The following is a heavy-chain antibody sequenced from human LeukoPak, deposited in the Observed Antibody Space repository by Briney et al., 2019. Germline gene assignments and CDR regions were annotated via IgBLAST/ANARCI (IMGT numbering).Heavy chain of an antibody. CDR2: ISGSGDNT. D-gene: IGHD3-22*01. V-gene: IGHV3-23*01. CDR1: GFTFSSYA. J-gene: IGHJ4*02. CDR3: AKGSYYGSSGSFYFDY. Sequence: GGSLRLSCAASGFTFSSYAMSWVRLAPGKGLEWVSGISGSGDNTYYADSVEGRFTISRDNSKNTLYVQVNSLGTEDTAAYYCAKGSYYGSSGSFYFDYWGQGTLVTVSS.